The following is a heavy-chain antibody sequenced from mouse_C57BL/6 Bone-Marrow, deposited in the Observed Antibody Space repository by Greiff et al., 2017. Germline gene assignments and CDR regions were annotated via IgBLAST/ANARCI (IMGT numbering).Heavy chain of an antibody. CDR3: AKIYFDY. V-gene: IGHV1-59*01. J-gene: IGHJ2*01. CDR2: IDPSDSYT. CDR1: GYTFTSYW. Sequence: VQLQQSGAELVRPGTSVKLSCKASGYTFTSYWMHWVKQRPGQGLEWIGVIDPSDSYTNYNQKFKGKATLTVDTSSSTAYMQLSSLTSEDSAVYYCAKIYFDYWGQGTTLTVSS.